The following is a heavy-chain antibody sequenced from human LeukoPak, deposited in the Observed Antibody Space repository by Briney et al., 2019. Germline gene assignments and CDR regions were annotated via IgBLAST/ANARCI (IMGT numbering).Heavy chain of an antibody. J-gene: IGHJ4*02. CDR3: ARDLRAVAGYYFDY. D-gene: IGHD6-19*01. CDR2: IYSGGST. V-gene: IGHV3-66*01. Sequence: GGSLRLSCAASGFTVSSNYMSWVRQAPGKGLEWVSVIYSGGSTYYADSVKGRFTISRDNSKNPLYLQMNSLRAEDTAVYYGARDLRAVAGYYFDYWGQGTLVTVSS. CDR1: GFTVSSNY.